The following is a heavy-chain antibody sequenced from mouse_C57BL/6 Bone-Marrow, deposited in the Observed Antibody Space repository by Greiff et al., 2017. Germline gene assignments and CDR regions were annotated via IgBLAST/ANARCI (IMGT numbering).Heavy chain of an antibody. CDR3: AREGLRRGSWFAY. Sequence: VKLVESGAKLVRPGTSVKVSCKASGYAFTNYLIEWVKQRPGQGLEWIGVINPGSGGTNYNEKFKGKATLTADKSSSTAYMQLSSLTSEDSAVYFCAREGLRRGSWFAYWGQGTLVTVSA. J-gene: IGHJ3*01. D-gene: IGHD2-4*01. CDR2: INPGSGGT. V-gene: IGHV1-54*01. CDR1: GYAFTNYL.